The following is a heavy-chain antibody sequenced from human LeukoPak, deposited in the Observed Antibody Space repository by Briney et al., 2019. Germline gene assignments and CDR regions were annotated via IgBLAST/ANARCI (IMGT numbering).Heavy chain of an antibody. D-gene: IGHD3-16*01. CDR3: ARDRWGSSYFDY. J-gene: IGHJ4*02. CDR2: IYYSGST. V-gene: IGHV4-59*01. Sequence: PSETLSLTCTVSGGSISTYYWSWIRQPPGEGLEWIGYIYYSGSTNYNPSLKSRVTISVDTSKNHFSLKLSSVTAADTAVYYCARDRWGSSYFDYWGQGTLVTVSS. CDR1: GGSISTYY.